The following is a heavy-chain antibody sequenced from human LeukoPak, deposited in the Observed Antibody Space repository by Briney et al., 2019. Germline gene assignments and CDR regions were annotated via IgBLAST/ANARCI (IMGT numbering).Heavy chain of an antibody. CDR2: INSDGSDT. CDR1: GFSFTTYW. V-gene: IGHV3-74*01. J-gene: IGHJ3*01. Sequence: GGSLRLSCAAAGFSFTTYWMHWVRRGRGKGLVWVSRINSDGSDTIYADSVKGRFTISRDNAKNTVYLQMDSLRAEDTAVYYCARGGGDHAFDVWGQGTMVTVSS. D-gene: IGHD2-21*02. CDR3: ARGGGDHAFDV.